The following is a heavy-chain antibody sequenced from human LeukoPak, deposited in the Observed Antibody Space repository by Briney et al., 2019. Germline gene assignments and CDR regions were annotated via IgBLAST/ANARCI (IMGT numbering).Heavy chain of an antibody. V-gene: IGHV5-51*01. D-gene: IGHD6-13*01. CDR3: ARVSSSSWFFDY. CDR1: GYTFNSYW. J-gene: IGHJ4*02. CDR2: I. Sequence: GESLKISCKASGYTFNSYWIGWVRQMPGKGLEWMGIIYSPSFQGQVTISADKSVSTAHLQWSSLKASDTAMYYCARVSSSSWFFDYWGQGTLVTVSS.